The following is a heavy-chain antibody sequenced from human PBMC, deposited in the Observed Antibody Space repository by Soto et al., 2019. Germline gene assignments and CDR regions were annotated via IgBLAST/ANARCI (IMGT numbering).Heavy chain of an antibody. Sequence: GESLKISCKGSGYSFTSYWIGWVRQMPGKGLEWMGIIYPGDSDTRYSPSFQGQVTISADKSISTAYLQWSSLKASDTAMYYCARRLALSKFAYYDILTGYYREGGPDYGMDVWGQGTTVTVSS. CDR2: IYPGDSDT. CDR1: GYSFTSYW. CDR3: ARRLALSKFAYYDILTGYYREGGPDYGMDV. V-gene: IGHV5-51*01. J-gene: IGHJ6*02. D-gene: IGHD3-9*01.